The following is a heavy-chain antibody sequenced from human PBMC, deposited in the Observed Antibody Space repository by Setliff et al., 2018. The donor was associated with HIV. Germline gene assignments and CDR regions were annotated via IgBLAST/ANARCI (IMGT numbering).Heavy chain of an antibody. CDR2: MHVGKGDR. V-gene: IGHV1-3*01. D-gene: IGHD6-25*01. CDR1: GYTFTTYS. J-gene: IGHJ4*01. CDR3: VRGALLAAFDFDH. Sequence: APVKVSCKASGYTFTTYSLHWVRQDPGQSLEWMAWMHVGKGDRKYSQDFQGRITISTDTSANTAYMELTDLRSDDTAVYFCVRGALLAAFDFDHWGHGTLVTVSS.